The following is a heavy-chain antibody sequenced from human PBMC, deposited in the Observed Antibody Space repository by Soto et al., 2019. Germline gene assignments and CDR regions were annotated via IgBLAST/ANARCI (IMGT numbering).Heavy chain of an antibody. CDR1: GFTFSSYW. CDR2: IKQDGSEK. Sequence: GESLKISCAASGFTFSSYWMSWVRQAPGKGLEWVANIKQDGSEKYYVDSVKGRFTISRDNAKNSLYLQMNSLRAEDTAVYYCARDLDPYYGSGSFDYWGQGTLVTVSS. J-gene: IGHJ4*02. V-gene: IGHV3-7*01. CDR3: ARDLDPYYGSGSFDY. D-gene: IGHD3-10*01.